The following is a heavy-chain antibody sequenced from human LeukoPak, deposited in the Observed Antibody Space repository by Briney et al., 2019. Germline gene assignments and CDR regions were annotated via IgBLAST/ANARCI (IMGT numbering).Heavy chain of an antibody. D-gene: IGHD3-9*01. CDR2: MNPNSGNT. Sequence: ASVKVSCKASGYTFTSYDINWVRQATGQGLEWMGWMNPNSGNTGYAQKFQGRVTMTRNTSTSTAYMELSSLRSEDTAVYYCARSSRGRGLRYFDWLFFPWGQGTLVTVSS. CDR1: GYTFTSYD. V-gene: IGHV1-8*01. J-gene: IGHJ5*02. CDR3: ARSSRGRGLRYFDWLFFP.